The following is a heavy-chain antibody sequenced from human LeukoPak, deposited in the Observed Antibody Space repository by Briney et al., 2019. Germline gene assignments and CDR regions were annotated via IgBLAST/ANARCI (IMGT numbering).Heavy chain of an antibody. J-gene: IGHJ4*02. V-gene: IGHV4-39*01. D-gene: IGHD5-18*01. CDR3: ARTKLGYSYRYFDY. CDR1: GGSISSSSYY. CDR2: IYYSGST. Sequence: SETLSLTCTVSGGSISSSSYYWGWIRQPPGKGLEWIGSIYYSGSTYYNPSLKSRVTISADTSKNQFSLKLSSVTAADTAVYYCARTKLGYSYRYFDYWGQGTLVTVSS.